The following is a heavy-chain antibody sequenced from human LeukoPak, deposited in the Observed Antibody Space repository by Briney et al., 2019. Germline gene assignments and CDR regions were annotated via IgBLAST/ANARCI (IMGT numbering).Heavy chain of an antibody. V-gene: IGHV3-23*01. J-gene: IGHJ4*02. CDR1: GFDFTAYG. CDR3: GKTTVGYSSGRYPGWPVDY. CDR2: ISASGLDT. D-gene: IGHD6-19*01. Sequence: PGGSLRLSCAASGFDFTAYGMSWVRQAPGKGLEWVSGISASGLDTYYADSVKGRFTIFRDNSKNTVYLQMNSLRAEDTAVYYCGKTTVGYSSGRYPGWPVDYWGQGTLVTVSS.